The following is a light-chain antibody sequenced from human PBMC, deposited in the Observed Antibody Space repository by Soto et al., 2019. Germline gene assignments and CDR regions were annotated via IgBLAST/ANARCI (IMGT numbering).Light chain of an antibody. CDR3: QQYGRSQMM. Sequence: EIVLTQSPGTLSLSPGERATLSCRASQSLASSYLAWYQQKPGQAPRLLIYGASSRATGIPDRFSGSGSGTDFTLTISRLEPEDFAVYYCQQYGRSQMMFGQGTRLEIK. V-gene: IGKV3-20*01. J-gene: IGKJ5*01. CDR2: GAS. CDR1: QSLASSY.